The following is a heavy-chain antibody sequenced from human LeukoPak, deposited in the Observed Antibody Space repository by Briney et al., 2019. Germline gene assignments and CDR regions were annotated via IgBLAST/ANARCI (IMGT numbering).Heavy chain of an antibody. CDR1: GFTVSSNS. CDR2: ISYDGRNK. V-gene: IGHV3-30*04. D-gene: IGHD3-9*01. J-gene: IGHJ4*02. CDR3: ARDSATGYYSDY. Sequence: GGSLRLSCTVSGFTVSSNSMSWVRQAPGKGLEWVTFISYDGRNKYYGDSMKGRFTVFRDNSKNTLYLQMNSLRVEDTAVYYCARDSATGYYSDYWGQGTLVTVSS.